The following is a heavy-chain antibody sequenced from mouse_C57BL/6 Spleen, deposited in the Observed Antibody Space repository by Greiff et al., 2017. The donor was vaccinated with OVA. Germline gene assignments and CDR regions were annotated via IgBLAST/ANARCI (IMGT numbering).Heavy chain of an antibody. CDR3: ARRGMTTVVAEGDWYFDV. Sequence: QVQLQQPGAELVMPGASVKLSCKASGYTFTSYWMHWVKQRPGQGLEWIGEIDPSDSYTNYTQKFKGKSTLTVDKSSSTAYMQLSSLTSEDSAVYYCARRGMTTVVAEGDWYFDVWGTGTTGTVSS. V-gene: IGHV1-69*01. D-gene: IGHD1-1*01. CDR1: GYTFTSYW. CDR2: IDPSDSYT. J-gene: IGHJ1*03.